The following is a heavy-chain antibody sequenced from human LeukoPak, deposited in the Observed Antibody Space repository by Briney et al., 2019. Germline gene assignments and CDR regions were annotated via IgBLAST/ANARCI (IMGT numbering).Heavy chain of an antibody. V-gene: IGHV3-23*01. CDR2: ISGSGYST. Sequence: GGSLRLSCVASGFTFNNYTMTWVRQAPGKGLEWVSAISGSGYSTYYADSVKGRFTISRDNSKNTLYLQMNSLRAEDTALYFCAQWSRYFDYWGQGTLVTVSS. D-gene: IGHD1-26*01. CDR3: AQWSRYFDY. J-gene: IGHJ4*02. CDR1: GFTFNNYT.